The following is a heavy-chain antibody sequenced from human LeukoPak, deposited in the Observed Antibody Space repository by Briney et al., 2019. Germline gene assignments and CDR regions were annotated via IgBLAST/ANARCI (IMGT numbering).Heavy chain of an antibody. Sequence: GGSLRLSCSAAGFTFSSYAMHWVRQAPGKGLEYVSAINSDGHSTYFADEVKGRFTISRDNSKNTLYLQMSSLRAEDTAMYYCVKDSSSWYWLDSWGQGTLVTVSS. CDR3: VKDSSSWYWLDS. J-gene: IGHJ4*02. CDR2: INSDGHST. CDR1: GFTFSSYA. D-gene: IGHD6-13*01. V-gene: IGHV3-64D*09.